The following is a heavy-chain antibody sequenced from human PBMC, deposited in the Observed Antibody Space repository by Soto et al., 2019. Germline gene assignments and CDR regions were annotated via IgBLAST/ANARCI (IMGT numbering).Heavy chain of an antibody. CDR1: GGSMSPYY. J-gene: IGHJ4*02. CDR2: IYYRGNT. D-gene: IGHD3-22*01. Sequence: PSETLSLTCSVFGGSMSPYYWSWIRQSPGKGLEWIANIYYRGNTNYNPSLESRVTISIDTSKNQFSLKMISVTAADTAVYYCARLLHDSRGYYYFDYWGRGTLVTVSS. V-gene: IGHV4-59*08. CDR3: ARLLHDSRGYYYFDY.